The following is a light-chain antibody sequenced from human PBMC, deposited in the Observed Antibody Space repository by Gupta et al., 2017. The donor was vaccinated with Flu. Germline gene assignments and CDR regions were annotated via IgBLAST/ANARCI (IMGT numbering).Light chain of an antibody. CDR2: SSY. CDR3: EAWDDSLNGYYV. J-gene: IGLJ1*01. V-gene: IGLV1-44*01. CDR1: NSNIGTNT. Sequence: VTISCSGSNSNIGTNTVDWYKQLPGTAPNLLIYSSYKRRSGVPDRFSGSKSGTSAALAISGLQSEEEADYYCEAWDDSLNGYYVFGTGTKVTVL.